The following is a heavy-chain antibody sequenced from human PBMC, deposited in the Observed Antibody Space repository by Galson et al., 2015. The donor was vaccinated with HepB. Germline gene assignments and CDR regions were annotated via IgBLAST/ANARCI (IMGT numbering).Heavy chain of an antibody. CDR1: GFTFSSYS. V-gene: IGHV3-21*01. J-gene: IGHJ4*02. CDR3: ARDKYYYDSSGLLDY. Sequence: SLRLSCAASGFTFSSYSMNWVRQAPGKGLEWVSSISSSSSYIYYADSVKGRFTISRDNAKNSLYLQMNSLRAEDTAVYYCARDKYYYDSSGLLDYWGQGTLVTVSS. CDR2: ISSSSSYI. D-gene: IGHD3-22*01.